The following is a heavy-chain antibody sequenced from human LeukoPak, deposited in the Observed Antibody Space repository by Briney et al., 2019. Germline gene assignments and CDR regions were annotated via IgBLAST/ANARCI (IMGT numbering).Heavy chain of an antibody. CDR1: AFISSNAW. Sequence: GGSLRLSCAASAFISSNAWMSWVRQAPGKGLEWVGRIKTKTDGGTADYAAPVKGRFTISRDDSKNTLHLQMNSLKTEDTAVYYCTRWAFGSGSYYRDWGQGTLVTVSS. V-gene: IGHV3-15*01. J-gene: IGHJ4*02. CDR2: IKTKTDGGTA. CDR3: TRWAFGSGSYYRD. D-gene: IGHD3-10*01.